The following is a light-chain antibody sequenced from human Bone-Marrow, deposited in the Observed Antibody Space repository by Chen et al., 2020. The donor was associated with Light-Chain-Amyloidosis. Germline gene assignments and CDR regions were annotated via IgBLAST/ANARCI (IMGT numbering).Light chain of an antibody. CDR1: SSDVGGYNY. V-gene: IGLV2-14*01. CDR2: EVS. Sequence: QSALTQPASVSGSPGQSITISCTGTSSDVGGYNYVSWYQQHPGKAPKLMIYEVSHRPSGVSNRFSGSKSGNTASLIISGLQAEDEADYYCSSYTSSSTYVFGTGTKVTVL. J-gene: IGLJ1*01. CDR3: SSYTSSSTYV.